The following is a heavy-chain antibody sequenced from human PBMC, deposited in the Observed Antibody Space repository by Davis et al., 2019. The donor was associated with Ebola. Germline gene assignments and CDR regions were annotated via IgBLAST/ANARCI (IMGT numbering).Heavy chain of an antibody. Sequence: GESLKISCAASGFTFSSYSMNWVRQAPGKGLEWVSYISSSSSTIYYADSVKGRFTISRDNAKNSLYLQMNSLRDEDTAVYYCARVAATQGDYWGQGTLVTVSS. D-gene: IGHD6-13*01. J-gene: IGHJ4*02. CDR2: ISSSSSTI. CDR3: ARVAATQGDY. V-gene: IGHV3-48*02. CDR1: GFTFSSYS.